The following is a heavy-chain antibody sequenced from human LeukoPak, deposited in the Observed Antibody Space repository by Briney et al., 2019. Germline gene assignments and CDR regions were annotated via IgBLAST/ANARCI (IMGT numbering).Heavy chain of an antibody. Sequence: SSETLSLXCTVSGGSISSSSYYWGWIRQPPGKGLEWIGSIYYSGITYYNPSLKSRVTISVDTSKNQFSLKLSSVTAADTAVHYCARVTAHQPSWFDPWGQGTLVTVSS. V-gene: IGHV4-39*07. CDR1: GGSISSSSYY. J-gene: IGHJ5*02. CDR3: ARVTAHQPSWFDP. CDR2: IYYSGIT. D-gene: IGHD5-18*01.